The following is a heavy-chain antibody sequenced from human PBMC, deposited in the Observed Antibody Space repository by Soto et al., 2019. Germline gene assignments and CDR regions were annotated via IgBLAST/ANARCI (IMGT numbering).Heavy chain of an antibody. CDR1: GFTFSSYS. V-gene: IGHV3-48*02. CDR3: ARDLYYYCDGSVDS. Sequence: GGSLRLSCAASGFTFSSYSMNWVRQAPGKGLEWVSYISSSSSTIYYADSVKGRFTISRDNAKNSLYLQMNSLTDEDTAVYYCARDLYYYCDGSVDSWGQGTLVTVSS. J-gene: IGHJ4*02. CDR2: ISSSSSTI. D-gene: IGHD3-22*01.